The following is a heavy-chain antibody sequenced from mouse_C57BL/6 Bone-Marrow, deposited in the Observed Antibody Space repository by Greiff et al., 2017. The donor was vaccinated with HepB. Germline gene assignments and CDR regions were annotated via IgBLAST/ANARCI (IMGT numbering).Heavy chain of an antibody. CDR2: ISYDGSN. CDR3: ARVPFYYGSSSHFDY. Sequence: EVKLMESGPGLVKPSQSLSLTCSVTGYSITSGYYWNWIRQFPGNKLEWMGYISYDGSNNYNPSLKNRIPITRDTSKNQFFLKVNSVTTEDTATYYCARVPFYYGSSSHFDYWGQGTTLTVSS. D-gene: IGHD1-1*01. CDR1: GYSITSGYY. V-gene: IGHV3-6*01. J-gene: IGHJ2*01.